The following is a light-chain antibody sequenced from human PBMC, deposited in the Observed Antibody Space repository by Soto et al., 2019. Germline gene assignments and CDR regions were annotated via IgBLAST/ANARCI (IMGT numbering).Light chain of an antibody. J-gene: IGKJ1*01. Sequence: DIPMTQSPSTLSASVGDRVTITCRASQSISSWLAWYQQKPGKAPKLLIYDASSLESGVPSRFSGIGSGTEFTLTISSLQPDDFATYYCQQYNSYPATFGQGTKVEIK. CDR3: QQYNSYPAT. V-gene: IGKV1-5*01. CDR2: DAS. CDR1: QSISSW.